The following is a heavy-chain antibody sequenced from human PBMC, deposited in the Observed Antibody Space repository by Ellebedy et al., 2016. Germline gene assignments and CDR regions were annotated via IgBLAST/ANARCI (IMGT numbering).Heavy chain of an antibody. J-gene: IGHJ4*02. CDR1: GYTFTGYY. CDR2: INPNSGGT. D-gene: IGHD2-2*01. CDR3: ARRVYCSSTSCPGRADY. V-gene: IGHV1-2*02. Sequence: ASVKVSCXASGYTFTGYYMHWARQAPGQGLEWMGWINPNSGGTNYAQKFQGRVTMTRDTSISTAYMELRSLRSDDTAVYYCARRVYCSSTSCPGRADYWGQGTLVTVSS.